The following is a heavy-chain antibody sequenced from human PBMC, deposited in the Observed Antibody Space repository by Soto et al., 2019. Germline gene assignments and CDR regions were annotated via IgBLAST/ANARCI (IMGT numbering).Heavy chain of an antibody. J-gene: IGHJ4*02. CDR3: ATDLLNDPSKWFFGY. V-gene: IGHV3-15*07. D-gene: IGHD3-22*01. CDR1: GFIFNEAW. CDR2: VKGKSNGGTT. Sequence: GGSLRLSCAASGFIFNEAWVNWVRQAPGKGLEWVGRVKGKSNGGTTDLAAPVRGRFTISRDDSKNTLYLDMNSLRTEDTAVYFCATDLLNDPSKWFFGYWGQGALVTVSS.